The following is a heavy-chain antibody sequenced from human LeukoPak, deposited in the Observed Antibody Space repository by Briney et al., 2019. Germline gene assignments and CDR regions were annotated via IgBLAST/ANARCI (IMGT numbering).Heavy chain of an antibody. CDR2: IYYSGST. V-gene: IGHV4-59*12. Sequence: SETLSLTCTVSGGSISSYYWSWIRQPPGKGLEWIGYIYYSGSTNYNPSLKSRVTISADKSENQFSLKLSSVTAADTAVYYCARVPRYCSSTSCSDYYYYYGMDVWGQGTTVTVSS. CDR1: GGSISSYY. CDR3: ARVPRYCSSTSCSDYYYYYGMDV. J-gene: IGHJ6*02. D-gene: IGHD2-2*01.